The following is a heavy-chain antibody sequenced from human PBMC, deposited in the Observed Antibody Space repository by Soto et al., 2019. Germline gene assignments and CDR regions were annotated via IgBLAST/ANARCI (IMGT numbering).Heavy chain of an antibody. Sequence: GGSLRLSCAASGFTFSSYAMHWVRQAPGKGLEWVAVISYDGSNKYYADSVKGRFTISRDNSKNTLYLQMNSLRAEDTAVYYCARVLLYYDSSGPFDYWGQGTLVTVSS. CDR2: ISYDGSNK. V-gene: IGHV3-30-3*01. D-gene: IGHD3-22*01. J-gene: IGHJ4*02. CDR1: GFTFSSYA. CDR3: ARVLLYYDSSGPFDY.